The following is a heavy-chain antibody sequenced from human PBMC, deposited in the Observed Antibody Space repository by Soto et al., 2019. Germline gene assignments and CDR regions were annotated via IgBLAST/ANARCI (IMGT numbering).Heavy chain of an antibody. Sequence: QVQLVQSGAEVKKPGSSVKVSCKASGGTFSTYTLYWVRQAPGQGLEWMGGLSPCIDIRDYAQKFQVRVTITADESTRTVYMQLSTLISEDTALYYCAGGMCFGGSCYLDVWGQGTLVTVSS. CDR2: LSPCIDIR. D-gene: IGHD2-15*01. V-gene: IGHV1-69*12. CDR1: GGTFSTYT. CDR3: AGGMCFGGSCYLDV. J-gene: IGHJ4*02.